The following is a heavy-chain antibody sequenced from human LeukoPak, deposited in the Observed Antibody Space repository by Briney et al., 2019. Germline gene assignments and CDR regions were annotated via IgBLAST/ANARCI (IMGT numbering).Heavy chain of an antibody. CDR3: AKAPRIAARNSYFDY. CDR1: GFTFSSYA. Sequence: GGSLRLSCAASGFTFSSYALSWVRQAPGKGLEWVSAISGSGGSTYYADSVKGRFTISRDNSKNTLYLQMNSLRAEDTAVYYCAKAPRIAARNSYFDYWGQGTLVTVSS. CDR2: ISGSGGST. V-gene: IGHV3-23*01. J-gene: IGHJ4*02. D-gene: IGHD6-6*01.